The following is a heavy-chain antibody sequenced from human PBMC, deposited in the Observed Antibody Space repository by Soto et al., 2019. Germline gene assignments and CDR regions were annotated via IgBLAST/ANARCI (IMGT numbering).Heavy chain of an antibody. Sequence: QVQLVQSGAEEKKPGASVKVSCKASGFTFSGYTIHWVRQAPGQRLEWMGWIKADNTNTKYSQKFQGRVTITRDTSASTVYMELSSLRSEDTAVYDCAREGGWYVDYWGQGTLVTVSS. D-gene: IGHD6-19*01. J-gene: IGHJ4*02. CDR1: GFTFSGYT. CDR2: IKADNTNT. CDR3: AREGGWYVDY. V-gene: IGHV1-3*05.